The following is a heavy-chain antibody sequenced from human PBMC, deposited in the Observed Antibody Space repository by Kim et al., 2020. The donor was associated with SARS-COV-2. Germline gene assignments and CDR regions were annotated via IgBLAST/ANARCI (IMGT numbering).Heavy chain of an antibody. Sequence: GGSLRRSCAASGFTFSSYAMSWVRQAPGKGLEWVSAISGSGGSTYYADSVKGRFTISRDNSKNTLYLQMNSLRAEDTAVYYCAKDGDSSGYYSYFDYWGQGTLVTVSS. J-gene: IGHJ4*02. D-gene: IGHD3-22*01. CDR3: AKDGDSSGYYSYFDY. CDR2: ISGSGGST. V-gene: IGHV3-23*01. CDR1: GFTFSSYA.